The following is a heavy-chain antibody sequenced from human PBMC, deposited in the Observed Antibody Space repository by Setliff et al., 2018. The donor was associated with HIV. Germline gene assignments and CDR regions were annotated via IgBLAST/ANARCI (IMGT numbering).Heavy chain of an antibody. J-gene: IGHJ4*02. CDR3: ARIREPYDFWSGSLVYFDY. CDR1: GFSLSNARVG. CDR2: IFSDDEK. V-gene: IGHV2-26*01. D-gene: IGHD3-3*01. Sequence: SGPTLVNPTETLTLTCTVSGFSLSNARVGVSWNRQPPGKALEWLAYIFSDDEKSYSASLKRRLTISKDTSKSQVVLTMTNMDPVDTATYYCARIREPYDFWSGSLVYFDYWGQGTLVTVSS.